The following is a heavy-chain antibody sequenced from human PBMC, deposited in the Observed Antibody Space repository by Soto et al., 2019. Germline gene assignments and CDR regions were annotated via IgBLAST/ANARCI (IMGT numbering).Heavy chain of an antibody. J-gene: IGHJ6*02. V-gene: IGHV3-23*01. Sequence: EVQLLESGGGLVQPGGSLRLSCAASGFTFSSYAMSWVRQAPGKGLEWVSAISGSGGSTYYADSVKGRFTISRDNSKNTLYLQMNSLRAEDTAVYYCAKGWGYCSSTSCYGLADVYYYGMDVWGQGTTVTVSS. CDR1: GFTFSSYA. D-gene: IGHD2-2*01. CDR3: AKGWGYCSSTSCYGLADVYYYGMDV. CDR2: ISGSGGST.